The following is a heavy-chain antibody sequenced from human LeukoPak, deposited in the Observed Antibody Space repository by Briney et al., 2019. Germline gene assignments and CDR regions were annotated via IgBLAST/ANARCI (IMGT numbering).Heavy chain of an antibody. CDR2: ILYDGSTK. CDR3: AKRDLTTEFDY. CDR1: GFTFSSYG. V-gene: IGHV3-30*02. J-gene: IGHJ4*02. Sequence: GGSLRLSCAASGFTFSSYGMHWVRQAPGKGLEWVALILYDGSTKFYADSVKGRFTISRDNSKNTVSLEMNSLRTEDTAVYYCAKRDLTTEFDYWGQGILVTVSS. D-gene: IGHD4-17*01.